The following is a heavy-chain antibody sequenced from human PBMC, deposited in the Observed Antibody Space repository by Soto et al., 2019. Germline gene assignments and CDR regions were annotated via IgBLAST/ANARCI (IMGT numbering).Heavy chain of an antibody. Sequence: GVSLRLSCAASGFTFSSYEMHWVRQAPGKGLEWISYISSTGSGTLYADSVRGRFTMSRDNTKNSVSLQMSSLRAEDTAVYYCVRDLHEPLATDALRVANWGQGTQVTVSS. V-gene: IGHV3-48*03. CDR2: ISSTGSGT. J-gene: IGHJ4*02. CDR1: GFTFSSYE. CDR3: VRDLHEPLATDALRVAN. D-gene: IGHD2-8*02.